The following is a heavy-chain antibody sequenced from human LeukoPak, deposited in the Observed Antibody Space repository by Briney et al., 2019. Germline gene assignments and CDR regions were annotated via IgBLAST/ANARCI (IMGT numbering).Heavy chain of an antibody. CDR1: GGTFSIYA. CDR3: ARDRGSRDSSGYYNYYYYYGMGV. Sequence: GASVKVSCKASGGTFSIYAISWVRQAPGQGGEWMGRIIPILGIANYAQKFQGRVTITADKSTSTAYMELSSLRSEDTAVYYCARDRGSRDSSGYYNYYYYYGMGVWGQGTTVTVSS. D-gene: IGHD3-22*01. CDR2: IIPILGIA. J-gene: IGHJ6*02. V-gene: IGHV1-69*04.